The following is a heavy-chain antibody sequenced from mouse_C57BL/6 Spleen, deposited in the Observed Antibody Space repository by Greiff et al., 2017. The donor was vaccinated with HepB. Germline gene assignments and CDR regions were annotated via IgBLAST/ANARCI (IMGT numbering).Heavy chain of an antibody. CDR3: ARENDYDVGFAY. V-gene: IGHV5-17*01. CDR1: GFTFSDYG. CDR2: ISSGSSTI. J-gene: IGHJ3*01. D-gene: IGHD2-4*01. Sequence: EVQRVESGGGLVKPGGSLKLSCAASGFTFSDYGMHWVRQAPEKGLEWVAYISSGSSTIYYADTVKGRFTISRDNAKDTLCLQMTSLRSEDTAMYYCARENDYDVGFAYWGQGTLVAVAA.